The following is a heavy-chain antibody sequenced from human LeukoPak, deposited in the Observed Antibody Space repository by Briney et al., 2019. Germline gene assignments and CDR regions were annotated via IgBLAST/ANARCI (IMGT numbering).Heavy chain of an antibody. CDR2: IKQDGSEK. CDR1: GFTFSSYW. V-gene: IGHV3-7*01. D-gene: IGHD2-2*01. CDR3: ARDPPAQDIVVVPAATPWEDY. J-gene: IGHJ4*02. Sequence: PGGSLTLSCAASGFTFSSYWMSWVRQAPGKGLEWVANIKQDGSEKYYVDSVKGRFTIFRDNAKNTLYLQMNSLRAEDTAVYYCARDPPAQDIVVVPAATPWEDYWGQGTLVTVSS.